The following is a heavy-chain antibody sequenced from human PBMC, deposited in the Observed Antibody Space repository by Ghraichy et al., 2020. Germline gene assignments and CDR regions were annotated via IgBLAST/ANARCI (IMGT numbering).Heavy chain of an antibody. CDR2: LSDGGGAT. D-gene: IGHD3-10*01. V-gene: IGHV3-23*01. Sequence: GGSLRLSCAASGFTFSSYGMNWVRQAPGKGLEWVAALSDGGGATYYADSVKGRFTISRDNSKNTLSLQMNSLRAEDTAVYYCAKEAGPARPFDYWGQGNLVTVSS. CDR1: GFTFSSYG. J-gene: IGHJ4*02. CDR3: AKEAGPARPFDY.